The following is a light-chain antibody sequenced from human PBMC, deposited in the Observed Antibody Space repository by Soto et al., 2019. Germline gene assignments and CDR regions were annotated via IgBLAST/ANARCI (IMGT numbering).Light chain of an antibody. CDR1: SSNIETNT. V-gene: IGLV1-44*01. CDR2: SNN. CDR3: AAWDDSLNGPHYV. J-gene: IGLJ1*01. Sequence: QTVVTQPPSASGTPGQRVTISCSGSSSNIETNTVSWFQQLPRTAPKLLIYSNNQRPSGVPDRFSGSRSGTSASLAISGLQSEDEADYYCAAWDDSLNGPHYVFGTGTKVTVL.